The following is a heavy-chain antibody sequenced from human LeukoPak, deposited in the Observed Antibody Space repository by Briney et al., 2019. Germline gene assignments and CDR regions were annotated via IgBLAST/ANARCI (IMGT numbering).Heavy chain of an antibody. V-gene: IGHV3-53*01. CDR1: GFTVSSNY. CDR3: AKSDYSNSWPLND. CDR2: IYSGGST. Sequence: GGSLRLSCAASGFTVSSNYMSWVRQAPGKGLEWVSVIYSGGSTYYADSVKGRFTISRDNSKNTLYLQMNSLRAEDTAVYYCAKSDYSNSWPLNDWGQGTVVTVSS. D-gene: IGHD6-13*01. J-gene: IGHJ4*02.